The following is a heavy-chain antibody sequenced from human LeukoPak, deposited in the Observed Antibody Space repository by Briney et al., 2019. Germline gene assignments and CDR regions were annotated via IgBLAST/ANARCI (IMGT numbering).Heavy chain of an antibody. Sequence: GGSLRLSCAASGFTFSTYAMHWVRQAPGKGLEWVAVISYDGSSQYYADSVKGRFTISRDNSKNTMYLQMNSLRAEDTAVYYCARDRDCSSTSCYNASDIWGQGTMVTVSS. D-gene: IGHD2-2*02. V-gene: IGHV3-30*01. CDR3: ARDRDCSSTSCYNASDI. CDR1: GFTFSTYA. CDR2: ISYDGSSQ. J-gene: IGHJ3*02.